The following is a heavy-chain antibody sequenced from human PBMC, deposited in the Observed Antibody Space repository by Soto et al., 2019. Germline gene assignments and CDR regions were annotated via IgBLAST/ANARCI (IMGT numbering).Heavy chain of an antibody. CDR1: GFTFSNYA. V-gene: IGHV3-23*01. J-gene: IGHJ4*02. D-gene: IGHD1-26*01. CDR3: TKRSVSGAYSPFDY. Sequence: PGGSLRLSCAASGFTFSNYALSWVRQAAGKGLEWISAINDKGDSVYHADSVKGRFTISRDNSKNTLYLQMNSLRAEDTAIYYCTKRSVSGAYSPFDYWGQGTLVTVFS. CDR2: INDKGDSV.